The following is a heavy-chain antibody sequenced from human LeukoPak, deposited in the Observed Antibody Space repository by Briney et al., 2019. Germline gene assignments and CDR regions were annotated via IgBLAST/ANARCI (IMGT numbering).Heavy chain of an antibody. Sequence: SETLSLTCTVSGGSISSYYWSWIRRPPGKGLEWIGYIYYSGSTNYNPSLKSRVTISVDTSKNQFSLKLSSVTAADTAVYYCARYTIIVGARRWFDPWGQGTLVTVSS. V-gene: IGHV4-59*08. CDR3: ARYTIIVGARRWFDP. D-gene: IGHD1-26*01. J-gene: IGHJ5*02. CDR1: GGSISSYY. CDR2: IYYSGST.